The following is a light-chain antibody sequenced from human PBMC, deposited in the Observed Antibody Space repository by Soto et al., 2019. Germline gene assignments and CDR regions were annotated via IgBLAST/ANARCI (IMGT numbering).Light chain of an antibody. J-gene: IGKJ4*01. CDR2: GAS. Sequence: EIVLTQSPGTLSLSPGERATLSCRASQSVSNNYLAWYQQKPGQAPRLLIYGASNRATGIPDRFSGSRSGTEFTLTINSLQSEDFAVYYCQRYNNWPLTFSGGTKVDIK. CDR3: QRYNNWPLT. V-gene: IGKV3D-15*01. CDR1: QSVSNN.